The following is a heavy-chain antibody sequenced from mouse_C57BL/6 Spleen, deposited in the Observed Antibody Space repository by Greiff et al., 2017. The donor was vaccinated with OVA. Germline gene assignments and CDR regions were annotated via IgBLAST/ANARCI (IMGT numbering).Heavy chain of an antibody. J-gene: IGHJ2*01. CDR2: ISSKSSNYAT. Sequence: EVQLVESGGGLVQPKGSLKLSCAASGFTFNTYAMHWVRQAPGKGLEWVARISSKSSNYATYSVDSVKDRFPISRDDSRSMLELQMNNLITEDTAMYYCGREAHDDEDDFDYWGQGTTVTVSS. V-gene: IGHV10-3*01. D-gene: IGHD2-4*01. CDR1: GFTFNTYA. CDR3: GREAHDDEDDFDY.